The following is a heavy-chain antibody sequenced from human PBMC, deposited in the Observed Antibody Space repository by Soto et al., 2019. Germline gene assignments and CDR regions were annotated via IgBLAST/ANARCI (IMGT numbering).Heavy chain of an antibody. CDR2: IYSGGST. Sequence: GGSLRLSCAASGFTVSSNYMSWVRQAPGKGLEWVSVIYSGGSTYYADSVKGRFTISRDNSKNTLYLQMNSLRAEDTAVYYCARDRAAAGLFDPWGQGTLVTVSS. J-gene: IGHJ5*02. CDR1: GFTVSSNY. CDR3: ARDRAAAGLFDP. V-gene: IGHV3-66*01. D-gene: IGHD6-13*01.